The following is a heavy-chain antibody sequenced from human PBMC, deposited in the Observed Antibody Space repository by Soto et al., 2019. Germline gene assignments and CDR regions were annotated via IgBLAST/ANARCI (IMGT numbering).Heavy chain of an antibody. Sequence: GASVKVSCKASGYTFTSYDINWVRQATVQGLELSVWINPNSFNTCYGQKFQGRFTIARNSSISASYIELSSLRSDDTAVYYCASEVYYGSGRHNWFDPWGQGTMVTVSS. V-gene: IGHV1-8*01. CDR1: GYTFTSYD. CDR3: ASEVYYGSGRHNWFDP. J-gene: IGHJ5*02. CDR2: INPNSFNT. D-gene: IGHD3-10*01.